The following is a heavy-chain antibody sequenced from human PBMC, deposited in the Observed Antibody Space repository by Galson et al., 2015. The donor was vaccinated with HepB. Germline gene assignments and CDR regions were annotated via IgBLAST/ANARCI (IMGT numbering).Heavy chain of an antibody. Sequence: SLRLSCAASGFTFRNYAMSWVRQAPGKGLEWVSGITGGGDYTYYADSVKGRFTISRDNSDNTLYLQMNSLRADDTALYYCAKALPTKYDYWSAYYTHTRQYFAMDVWGQGTTVTVSS. CDR3: AKALPTKYDYWSAYYTHTRQYFAMDV. CDR2: ITGGGDYT. D-gene: IGHD3-3*01. CDR1: GFTFRNYA. V-gene: IGHV3-23*01. J-gene: IGHJ6*02.